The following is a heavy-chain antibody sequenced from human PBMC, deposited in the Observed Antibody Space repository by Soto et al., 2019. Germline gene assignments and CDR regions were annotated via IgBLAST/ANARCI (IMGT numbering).Heavy chain of an antibody. CDR2: ISGSGGST. Sequence: GGSLRLSCAASGFTFSSYAMSWVRQAPGKGLEWVSAISGSGGSTYYADSVKGRFTISRDNSKNTLYLQMNSLRAEDRAVYYCAKGQSADWGVGAFDIWGQGTMVTVSS. J-gene: IGHJ3*02. CDR3: AKGQSADWGVGAFDI. V-gene: IGHV3-23*01. CDR1: GFTFSSYA. D-gene: IGHD7-27*01.